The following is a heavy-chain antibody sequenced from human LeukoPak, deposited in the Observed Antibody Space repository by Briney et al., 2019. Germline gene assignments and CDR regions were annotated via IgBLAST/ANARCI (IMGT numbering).Heavy chain of an antibody. V-gene: IGHV5-51*01. J-gene: IGHJ5*02. CDR3: ARHDSITRARNWFDP. CDR2: IYPGDSDT. Sequence: GESLKISCKGSGYSFTNSWIGWVRQMPGKGLEWMGIIYPGDSDTRYSPSFQGQVTISADKSISTAYLQWSSLKASDTAIYYCARHDSITRARNWFDPWGQGTLVTVSP. CDR1: GYSFTNSW. D-gene: IGHD3-10*01.